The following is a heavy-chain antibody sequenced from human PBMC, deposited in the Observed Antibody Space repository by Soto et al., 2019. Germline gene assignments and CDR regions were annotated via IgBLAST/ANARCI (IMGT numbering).Heavy chain of an antibody. CDR3: ARRGSGSYYDY. CDR2: ISGSGGST. CDR1: GFTFSSYA. J-gene: IGHJ4*02. D-gene: IGHD1-26*01. Sequence: EVQLLESGGSVVQPGGSLRLSCAASGFTFSSYAMRWVRQAPVKGLEWVSAISGSGGSTYYADSVKGRFTISRDNSKNTLYLQMNSLRAEDTAVYYCARRGSGSYYDYWGQGTLVTVSS. V-gene: IGHV3-23*01.